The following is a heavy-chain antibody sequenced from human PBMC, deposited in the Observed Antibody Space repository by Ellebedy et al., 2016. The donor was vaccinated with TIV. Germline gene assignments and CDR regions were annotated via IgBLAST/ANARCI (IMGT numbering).Heavy chain of an antibody. CDR3: ARKLGDQYYYGMDV. V-gene: IGHV3-48*02. D-gene: IGHD2-21*02. Sequence: GESLKISCAASGYTFTSYWMHWVRQTPARGLEWLSYISGMSDTKYYADSVKGRFTISRDNAKNSLYLQMDSLRDDDTAVYYCARKLGDQYYYGMDVWGQGTTVTVSS. CDR1: GYTFTSYW. J-gene: IGHJ6*02. CDR2: ISGMSDTK.